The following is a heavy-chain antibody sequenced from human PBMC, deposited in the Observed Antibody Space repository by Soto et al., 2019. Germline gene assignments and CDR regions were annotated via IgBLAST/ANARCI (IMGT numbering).Heavy chain of an antibody. Sequence: PSETRSLTCSVSGGSVSSGGYYGSWIRQPPGKGLEWIGYIYYNGGTNYNPSLNSRVTMSVDTSKNQFSLKLTSVTTADTAVYYCARDPGYVDLWGQGTMVTVS. CDR2: IYYNGGT. V-gene: IGHV4-61*08. CDR3: ARDPGYVDL. CDR1: GGSVSSGGYY. D-gene: IGHD2-2*01. J-gene: IGHJ3*01.